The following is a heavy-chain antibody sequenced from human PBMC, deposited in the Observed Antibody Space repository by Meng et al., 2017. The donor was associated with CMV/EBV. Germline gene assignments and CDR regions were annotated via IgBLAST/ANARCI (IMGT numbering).Heavy chain of an antibody. CDR1: GFTFSSYS. CDR2: ISSSSSYI. V-gene: IGHV3-21*01. D-gene: IGHD6-13*01. Sequence: GGSLRLSCAASGFTFSSYSMNWVRQAPGKGLEWVSSISSSSSYIYYADSVKGRFTISRDNAKNSLYLQMNSLRAEDTAVYYCARDVLYQRLVRENYFDYWGQGTLVTVSS. CDR3: ARDVLYQRLVRENYFDY. J-gene: IGHJ4*02.